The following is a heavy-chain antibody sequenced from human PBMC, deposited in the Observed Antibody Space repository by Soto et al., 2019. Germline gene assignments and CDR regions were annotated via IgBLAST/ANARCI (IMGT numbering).Heavy chain of an antibody. D-gene: IGHD3-3*01. V-gene: IGHV3-30-3*01. Sequence: PGGSLRLSCAASGFTFSSYAMHWVRQAPGKGLEWVAVISYDGSNKYYADSVKGRFTISRDNSKNTLYLQMSSLRAEDTAVYYCARDGPGYDFWSGYSQTHYYYYGMDVWGQGTTVTVSS. CDR2: ISYDGSNK. CDR3: ARDGPGYDFWSGYSQTHYYYYGMDV. CDR1: GFTFSSYA. J-gene: IGHJ6*02.